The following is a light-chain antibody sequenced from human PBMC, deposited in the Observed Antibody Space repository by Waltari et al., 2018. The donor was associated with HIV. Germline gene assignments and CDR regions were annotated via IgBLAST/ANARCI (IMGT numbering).Light chain of an antibody. CDR1: SSDVGSYNL. J-gene: IGLJ2*01. V-gene: IGLV2-23*01. CDR3: CSYAGSSTLEV. CDR2: EGS. Sequence: QSALTQPASVSGSPGQSITLSCTGTSSDVGSYNLVSWYQQHPGKAPKLMIYEGSKRPSGVSNRFSGSKSGNTASLTISGLQAEDEADYYCCSYAGSSTLEVFVGGTKLTVL.